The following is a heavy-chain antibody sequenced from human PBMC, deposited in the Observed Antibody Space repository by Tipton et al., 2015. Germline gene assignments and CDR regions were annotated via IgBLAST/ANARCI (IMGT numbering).Heavy chain of an antibody. CDR2: ISHSGST. CDR3: ACQDYDTLTRDYQTVDY. Sequence: LRLSCAVSAYSISTDYYWGWIRQPPGKGLEWVGTISHSGSTYYNPSLKSRVTISADTSKNQFSLKLSSVTAADTAVYYCACQDYDTLTRDYQTVDYRGQGTLVTVSS. J-gene: IGHJ4*02. CDR1: AYSISTDYY. D-gene: IGHD3-9*01. V-gene: IGHV4-38-2*01.